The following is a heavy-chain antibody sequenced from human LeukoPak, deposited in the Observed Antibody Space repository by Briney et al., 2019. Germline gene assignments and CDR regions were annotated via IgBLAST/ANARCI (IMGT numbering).Heavy chain of an antibody. Sequence: ASVKVSCKASGYTFTNYYIHWVRQAPGQGLEWMGRINPNNGGTNYAQKFQGSVTMVRDTSISTAYMELSGLTSDDTAIYYCAITVVENAFDIWGQGTMVIVSS. CDR3: AITVVENAFDI. D-gene: IGHD4-23*01. V-gene: IGHV1-2*06. CDR2: INPNNGGT. CDR1: GYTFTNYY. J-gene: IGHJ3*02.